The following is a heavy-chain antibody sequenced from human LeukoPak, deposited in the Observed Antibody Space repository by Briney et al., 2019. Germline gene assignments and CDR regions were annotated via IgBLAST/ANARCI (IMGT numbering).Heavy chain of an antibody. Sequence: ASVKVSCKASGYTFTNYYMHWVRQAPGQGLVWMGIINPSGGSTIYAQKFQGRVTMTRDTSTTTVYMELSSLRSEDTAVYYCARDVSGYTYGYLTYYGMDVWGQGTTVTVSS. CDR1: GYTFTNYY. V-gene: IGHV1-46*01. CDR3: ARDVSGYTYGYLTYYGMDV. CDR2: INPSGGST. J-gene: IGHJ6*02. D-gene: IGHD5-18*01.